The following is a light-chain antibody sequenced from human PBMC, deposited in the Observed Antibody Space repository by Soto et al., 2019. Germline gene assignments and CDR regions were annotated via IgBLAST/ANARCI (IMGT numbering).Light chain of an antibody. CDR1: SSGVGGYNY. J-gene: IGLJ3*02. Sequence: QSALTQPASVSGSPGQSITISCTGTSSGVGGYNYVSWYQQHPGKAPKLMIYEVNNRPSGVSDRFSGSKSGNTASLTISGLQAEDEADYYCSSYTSSTSRVFGGGTKVTVL. CDR2: EVN. V-gene: IGLV2-14*01. CDR3: SSYTSSTSRV.